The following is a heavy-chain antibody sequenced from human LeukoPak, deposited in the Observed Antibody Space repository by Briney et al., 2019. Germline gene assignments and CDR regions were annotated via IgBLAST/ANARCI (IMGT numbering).Heavy chain of an antibody. CDR3: ARDFTAETTAYFHN. J-gene: IGHJ1*01. CDR2: ISSSSTYK. V-gene: IGHV3-21*01. D-gene: IGHD4-17*01. CDR1: GFSFSSYS. Sequence: GGSLRLSCAASGFSFSSYSMNWVRQAPGKGLEWVSSISSSSTYKYYADSVKGRFTISRDNAKNALYLQMNTLRAEDTAVYYCARDFTAETTAYFHNWGQGTLVTVSS.